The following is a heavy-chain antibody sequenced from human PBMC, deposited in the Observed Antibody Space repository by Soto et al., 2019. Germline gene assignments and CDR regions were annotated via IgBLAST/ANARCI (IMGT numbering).Heavy chain of an antibody. Sequence: EVQLLESGGGLVQPGGSLRLSCAASGFTFSSYAMSWVRQAPGKGLEWVSAISGSGGSTYYADSVKGRFTISRDNSKNAMYLQMNSLRAEDTAVYYCAKLEYSSSWYLFDYWGQGTLVTVSS. CDR2: ISGSGGST. CDR1: GFTFSSYA. J-gene: IGHJ4*02. CDR3: AKLEYSSSWYLFDY. V-gene: IGHV3-23*01. D-gene: IGHD6-13*01.